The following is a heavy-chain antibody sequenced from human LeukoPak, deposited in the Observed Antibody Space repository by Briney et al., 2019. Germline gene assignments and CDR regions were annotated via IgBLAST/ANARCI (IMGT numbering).Heavy chain of an antibody. CDR1: GFTFSSYA. V-gene: IGHV3-30*04. D-gene: IGHD6-13*01. CDR2: ISHDGSNK. J-gene: IGHJ4*02. CDR3: ARDRLAAALDY. Sequence: GGSLRLSCAASGFTFSSYAMHWVRQAPGKGLEWVAAISHDGSNKYYADSVKGRFTISRDNSKNTLYLQMNSLRAEDTAVYYCARDRLAAALDYWGQGTLVTVSS.